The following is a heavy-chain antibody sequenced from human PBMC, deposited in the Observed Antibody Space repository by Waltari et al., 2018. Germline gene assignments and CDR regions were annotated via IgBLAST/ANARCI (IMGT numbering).Heavy chain of an antibody. Sequence: EVQMVESGGGLVQPGGSLRLSCAASGFPFSSYWMTWVRQAPGNGLEWVANRKQDGSENYYVDSVKGRFTISRDDAKNSLYLQMNSRRNEDTAVYFCARVFVYGANSGKRPMDVWGKGTTVTVSS. D-gene: IGHD4-17*01. J-gene: IGHJ6*03. CDR3: ARVFVYGANSGKRPMDV. CDR1: GFPFSSYW. CDR2: RKQDGSEN. V-gene: IGHV3-7*01.